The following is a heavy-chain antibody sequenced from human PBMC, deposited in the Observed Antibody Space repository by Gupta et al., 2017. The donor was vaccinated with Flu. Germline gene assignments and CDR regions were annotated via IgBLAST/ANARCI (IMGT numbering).Heavy chain of an antibody. CDR1: GFTFSTYP. Sequence: QVQLLESGGGVVQPGRSLRLSCAASGFTFSTYPMHWVRQAPGKGLEWVALISYDGTNKDYADSVKGRFTISRDNSKNTLYLQMNSLTPEDTAVYYCARDRIGYSSSYYFDYWGLGTLVTVSS. CDR3: ARDRIGYSSSYYFDY. V-gene: IGHV3-30-3*01. CDR2: ISYDGTNK. J-gene: IGHJ4*02. D-gene: IGHD6-13*01.